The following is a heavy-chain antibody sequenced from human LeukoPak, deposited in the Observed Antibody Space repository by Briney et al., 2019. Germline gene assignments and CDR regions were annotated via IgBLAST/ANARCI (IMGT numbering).Heavy chain of an antibody. J-gene: IGHJ4*02. CDR2: INPSSGST. CDR3: ARGGTTMVTGGFDY. V-gene: IGHV1-46*03. Sequence: ASVKVSCKTSGYTFTNYYMHWVRQAPGQGLEWMGIINPSSGSTSYTQKVQGRVTMTRDTSTSTVHMELSSLRSDDTAVHYCARGGTTMVTGGFDYWGQGTLVTVSS. CDR1: GYTFTNYY. D-gene: IGHD5-18*01.